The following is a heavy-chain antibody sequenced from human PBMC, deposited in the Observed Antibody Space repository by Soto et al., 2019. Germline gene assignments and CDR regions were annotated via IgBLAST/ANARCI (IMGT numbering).Heavy chain of an antibody. CDR2: ISYDGSFV. Sequence: PGGSLRLSCAASGFTFRSYAIHWVRQAPGKGLDWVAAISYDGSFVYYADSVRGRFTISRDNSRNTLDLQMNTLRHEDTAVYYCAKERGRNRNFAMDVWGQGTSVTVSS. CDR3: AKERGRNRNFAMDV. V-gene: IGHV3-30*16. CDR1: GFTFRSYA. J-gene: IGHJ6*02. D-gene: IGHD1-1*01.